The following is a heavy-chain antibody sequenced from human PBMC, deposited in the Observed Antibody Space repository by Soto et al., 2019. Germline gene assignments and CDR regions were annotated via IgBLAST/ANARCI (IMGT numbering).Heavy chain of an antibody. CDR1: GFTFSSYG. CDR2: ISYDGSNK. Sequence: GGSLRLSCAASGFTFSSYGMHWVRQAPGKGLEWVAVISYDGSNKYYADSVKGRFTISRVNSKNTLYLQMNSLRAEDTAVYYCAKVGLLRFLEWLTLDMDYWGQGTLVTV. V-gene: IGHV3-30*18. CDR3: AKVGLLRFLEWLTLDMDY. D-gene: IGHD3-3*01. J-gene: IGHJ4*02.